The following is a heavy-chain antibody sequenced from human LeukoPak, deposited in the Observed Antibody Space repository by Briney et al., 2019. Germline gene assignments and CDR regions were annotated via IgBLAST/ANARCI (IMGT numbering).Heavy chain of an antibody. Sequence: ASVKVSCKASGYTCTSYDINWVRQATGQGLEWMGWMNPNSGNTGYAQKFQGRVTMTRNTSISTAYMELSSLRSEDTAVYYCALGFCSSTSCYTDYFDYWGEGTLVTVSS. D-gene: IGHD2-2*02. CDR2: MNPNSGNT. CDR1: GYTCTSYD. CDR3: ALGFCSSTSCYTDYFDY. J-gene: IGHJ4*02. V-gene: IGHV1-8*01.